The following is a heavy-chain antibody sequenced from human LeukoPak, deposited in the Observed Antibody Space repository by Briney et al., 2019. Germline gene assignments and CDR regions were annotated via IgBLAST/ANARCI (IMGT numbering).Heavy chain of an antibody. CDR1: GYSFSTQW. V-gene: IGHV5-51*01. D-gene: IGHD2-21*02. CDR2: VYPGDADT. J-gene: IGHJ4*02. Sequence: GESLKISCKASGYSFSTQWIAWVRQMPGKGLEWMGAVYPGDADTKYSPSFQGQVTISADRSTGTAYLQWSSLKASDTAIYYCARVTVSVPGDCLDYWGQGTLLTVSS. CDR3: ARVTVSVPGDCLDY.